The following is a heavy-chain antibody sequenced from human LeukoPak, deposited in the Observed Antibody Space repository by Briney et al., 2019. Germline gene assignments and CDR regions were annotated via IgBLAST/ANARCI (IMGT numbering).Heavy chain of an antibody. Sequence: SETLSLTCTVSGGSISSSSYYWGWIRQPPGKGPEWIGSIYYSGSTYYNPSLKSRVTISVDTSKNQFSLKLSSVTAADTAVYYCARNQGRRDGYNYFFYWGQGTLVTVSS. V-gene: IGHV4-39*01. J-gene: IGHJ4*02. CDR3: ARNQGRRDGYNYFFY. CDR2: IYYSGST. D-gene: IGHD5-12*01. CDR1: GGSISSSSYY.